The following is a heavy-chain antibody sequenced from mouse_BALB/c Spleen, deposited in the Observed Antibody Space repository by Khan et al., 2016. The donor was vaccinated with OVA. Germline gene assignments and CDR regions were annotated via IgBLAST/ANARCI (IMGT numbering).Heavy chain of an antibody. CDR3: TRAYDRYDGYCAMDY. Sequence: VQLQVSGPGLVAPSQSLSITCTVSGLSLSRYNIHWVRHPPGKGLEWLGMIWGGGGTDYTSTLKIRLSISKDNSKSQVFLKMNSLQTDDTAMYFWTRAYDRYDGYCAMDYWGQGTSVTVSS. CDR1: GLSLSRYN. CDR2: IWGGGGT. J-gene: IGHJ4*01. D-gene: IGHD2-14*01. V-gene: IGHV2-6-4*01.